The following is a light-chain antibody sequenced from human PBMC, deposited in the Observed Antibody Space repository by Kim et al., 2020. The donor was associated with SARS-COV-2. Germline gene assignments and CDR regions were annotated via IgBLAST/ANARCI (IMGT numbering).Light chain of an antibody. CDR1: QSISSL. V-gene: IGKV1-5*01. J-gene: IGKJ1*01. CDR2: DAS. CDR3: QEYHIYPLP. Sequence: DIQMTQSPSTLSASVGDRVTITCRASQSISSLLAWYQHKPGKAPKLLIYDASSFQSAVTSRFSGSGSETEVTLPISSLQPDDFATYHCQEYHIYPLPFGQGTTVDI.